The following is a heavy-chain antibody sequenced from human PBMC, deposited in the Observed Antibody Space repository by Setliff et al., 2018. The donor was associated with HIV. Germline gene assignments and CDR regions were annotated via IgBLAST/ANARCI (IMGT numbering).Heavy chain of an antibody. CDR3: AKGPVTDSEVYFDY. V-gene: IGHV3-23*01. CDR1: GFTFSSYA. CDR2: ISGSRGST. D-gene: IGHD4-4*01. Sequence: PGGSLRLSCAASGFTFSSYAMSWVRQAPGKGLEWVSAISGSRGSTFYADSVKGRFTISRDNSKNTLYLQMNSLRAEDTAVYYCAKGPVTDSEVYFDYWGQGTLVTVSS. J-gene: IGHJ4*02.